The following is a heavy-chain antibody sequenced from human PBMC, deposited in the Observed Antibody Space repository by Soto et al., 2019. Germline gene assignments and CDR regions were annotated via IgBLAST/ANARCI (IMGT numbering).Heavy chain of an antibody. CDR2: IYDSGST. CDR3: ARRNYGEEGYFFDF. V-gene: IGHV4-59*08. Sequence: QVQLRESGPGLVRPSETLSLTCSVSGGAITGYYWSWIRQPPGKGLEWIGYIYDSGSTTYNAALKSQVTISADTSKNQFSLDLRSVTAADTAVYYCARRNYGEEGYFFDFWGQGRLVTVSS. J-gene: IGHJ4*02. CDR1: GGAITGYY. D-gene: IGHD4-17*01.